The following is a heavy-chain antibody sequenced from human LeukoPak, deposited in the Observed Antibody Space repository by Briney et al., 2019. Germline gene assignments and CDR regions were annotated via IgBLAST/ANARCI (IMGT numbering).Heavy chain of an antibody. D-gene: IGHD3-16*02. J-gene: IGHJ3*02. CDR1: GFTFSDYY. CDR2: ISSSGSTI. Sequence: PGGSLRLSCAASGFTFSDYYMSWIRQAPGKGLEWVSYISSSGSTIYYADSVKGRFTISRDNAKNSLYLQMNSLRAEDTAVYFCARERYDYVWGSYPQAFDIWGQGTMVTVSS. CDR3: ARERYDYVWGSYPQAFDI. V-gene: IGHV3-11*04.